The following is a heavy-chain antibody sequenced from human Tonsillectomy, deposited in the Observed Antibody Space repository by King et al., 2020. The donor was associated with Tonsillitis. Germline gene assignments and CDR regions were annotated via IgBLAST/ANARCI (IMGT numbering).Heavy chain of an antibody. J-gene: IGHJ3*02. Sequence: VQLVQSGGGLVKPGGSLRLSCAASGFTFSSYSMNWGRQAPGKGLEWVSSICSSSSYIYYPDSGKGRCTISRDNAKNSLYLQMNSLRAEDTAVYYCARYPKPYDSSGYYQDAFDIWGQGTMVTVSS. CDR2: ICSSSSYI. CDR1: GFTFSSYS. CDR3: ARYPKPYDSSGYYQDAFDI. V-gene: IGHV3-21*01. D-gene: IGHD3-22*01.